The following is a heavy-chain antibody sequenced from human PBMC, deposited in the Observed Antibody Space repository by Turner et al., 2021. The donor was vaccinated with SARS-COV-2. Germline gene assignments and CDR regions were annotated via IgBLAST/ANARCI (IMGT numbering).Heavy chain of an antibody. Sequence: QVQLVQSGAEVKKPGSSVKVSCKASGGTFSSYAISWVRQAPGQGLEWRGRIIPILGKANYAQKFQGRVTITADTSTSTAYMERSSLRSEDTAGYYWARGQGSGWRPFDLWGRGTLFTVSS. CDR1: GGTFSSYA. CDR2: IIPILGKA. V-gene: IGHV1-69*04. CDR3: ARGQGSGWRPFDL. J-gene: IGHJ2*01. D-gene: IGHD6-19*01.